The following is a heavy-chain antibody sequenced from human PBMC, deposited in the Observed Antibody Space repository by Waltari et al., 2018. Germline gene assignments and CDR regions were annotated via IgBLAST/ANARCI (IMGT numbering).Heavy chain of an antibody. CDR3: ARDRGWNTLDY. D-gene: IGHD6-19*01. CDR2: INQDGGET. Sequence: EVQLVESGGGLVQPGGSLRLSCAASGFTFRSNWIAWVRQAPGRGLGGGDKINQDGGETYYVDSVRGRFTISRDNARNSLYLQMDSLRDEDTALYYCARDRGWNTLDYWGQGTLVTVSS. V-gene: IGHV3-7*04. CDR1: GFTFRSNW. J-gene: IGHJ4*02.